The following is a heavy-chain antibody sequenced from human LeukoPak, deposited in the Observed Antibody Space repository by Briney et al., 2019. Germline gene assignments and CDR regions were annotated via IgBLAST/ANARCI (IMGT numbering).Heavy chain of an antibody. D-gene: IGHD2-2*01. CDR3: ARSPVPAAMLGEYYFDY. V-gene: IGHV1-69*13. Sequence: ASVTVSFKASGGTFSIYAISWVRQAPGQGLEWMGGIIPIFGTANYAQKFQGRVTITADESTSTAYMELSSLRPEDTAVYYCARSPVPAAMLGEYYFDYWGQGTLVTVSS. J-gene: IGHJ4*02. CDR1: GGTFSIYA. CDR2: IIPIFGTA.